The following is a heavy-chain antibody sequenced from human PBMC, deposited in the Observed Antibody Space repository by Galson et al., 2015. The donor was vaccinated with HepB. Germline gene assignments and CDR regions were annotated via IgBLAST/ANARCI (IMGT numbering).Heavy chain of an antibody. Sequence: SLRLSCAASGFTFSSYSMHWVRQAPGKGLEWVAVISYDGSNKYYADSVKGRFTISRDNSKNTLYLQMNSLRAEDTAVYYCAKGNGADYGDHTAQDHTPYYFDYWGQGTLVTVSS. D-gene: IGHD4-17*01. V-gene: IGHV3-30*18. J-gene: IGHJ4*02. CDR1: GFTFSSYS. CDR3: AKGNGADYGDHTAQDHTPYYFDY. CDR2: ISYDGSNK.